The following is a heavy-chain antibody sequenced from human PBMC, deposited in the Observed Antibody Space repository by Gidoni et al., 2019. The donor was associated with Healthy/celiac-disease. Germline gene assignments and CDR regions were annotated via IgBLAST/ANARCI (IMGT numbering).Heavy chain of an antibody. CDR3: ARGYSGFYVWGSYRYTHDAFDI. J-gene: IGHJ3*02. Sequence: QVQLVQSGAEVKKPGASVTVSCKASGYTFPGYYLPWVRQAPGQGLEWMGWINPNSGGTNDEQKVQGGVTMTRETSISKAYMELSRMRADDTAVYYCARGYSGFYVWGSYRYTHDAFDIWGQGTMVTVSA. CDR1: GYTFPGYY. CDR2: INPNSGGT. D-gene: IGHD3-16*02. V-gene: IGHV1-2*02.